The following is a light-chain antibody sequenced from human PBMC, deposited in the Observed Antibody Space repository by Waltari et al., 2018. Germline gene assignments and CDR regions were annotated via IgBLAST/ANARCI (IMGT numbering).Light chain of an antibody. V-gene: IGKV3-20*01. CDR1: QSVSRS. Sequence: IVLTQSPGTLSLSPGDRATPSCRASQSVSRSLAWYQQKPGQAPKLLIYGASTRAPGIPDRFTGSGSGTDFSLTISSLEPEDFAIYFCQHYVRLPATFGQGTKVEIK. CDR2: GAS. CDR3: QHYVRLPAT. J-gene: IGKJ1*01.